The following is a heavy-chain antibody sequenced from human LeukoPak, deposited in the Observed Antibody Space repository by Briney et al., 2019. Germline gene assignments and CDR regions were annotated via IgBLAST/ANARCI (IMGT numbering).Heavy chain of an antibody. CDR1: GFTFSSYW. CDR2: IKQDGSEK. Sequence: GGSLRLSCAASGFTFSSYWMSWVRQAPGKGLEWVANIKQDGSEKYYVDSVKGRFTISRDNAKNSLYLQMNSLRAEDTAVYYCARDAELKGYCSGGSCYSYYYYMDVWGKGTTVTVSS. D-gene: IGHD2-15*01. V-gene: IGHV3-7*01. J-gene: IGHJ6*03. CDR3: ARDAELKGYCSGGSCYSYYYYMDV.